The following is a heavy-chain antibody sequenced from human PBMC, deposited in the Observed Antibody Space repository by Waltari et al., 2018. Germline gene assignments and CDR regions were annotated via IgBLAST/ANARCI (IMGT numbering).Heavy chain of an antibody. CDR1: GDSMSSNSW. CDR2: VHRSGRT. V-gene: IGHV4-4*02. Sequence: QLQLQQSGPGLGKPSASLSLTCAVSGDSMSSNSWWSWVRQSPGKGLEWIGQVHRSGRTNYNPSLASRVTVSIDTSNNQFSLKVPSATAADTAMYYCARDRGRGLYLDSWGQGTLVT. CDR3: ARDRGRGLYLDS. J-gene: IGHJ4*02. D-gene: IGHD2-15*01.